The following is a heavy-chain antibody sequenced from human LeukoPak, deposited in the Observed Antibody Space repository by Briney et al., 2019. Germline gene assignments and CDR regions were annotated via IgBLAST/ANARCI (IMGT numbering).Heavy chain of an antibody. Sequence: GRSLRLSCAASGFTFSSYAMHWVRQAPGKGLEWVAVISYDGSNKYYADSVKGRFTISRDNSKNTLYLQMNSLRAEDTAVYYCAKTYGGLGLGNFDYWGQGTLVTVSS. V-gene: IGHV3-30*04. D-gene: IGHD4-23*01. J-gene: IGHJ4*02. CDR2: ISYDGSNK. CDR3: AKTYGGLGLGNFDY. CDR1: GFTFSSYA.